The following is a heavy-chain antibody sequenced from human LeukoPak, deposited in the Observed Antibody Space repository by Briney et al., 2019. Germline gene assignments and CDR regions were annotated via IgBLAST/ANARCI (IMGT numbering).Heavy chain of an antibody. D-gene: IGHD6-13*01. CDR3: ARVGSSSWYSFDY. CDR2: IDPNSGGT. CDR1: GYTFTGYY. V-gene: IGHV1-2*06. Sequence: ASVKVSCKASGYTFTGYYMHWVRQAPGQGLEWMGRIDPNSGGTNYVQKFQGRVTMTRDMSISTAYMELSRLRSDDTAVYYCARVGSSSWYSFDYWGQGTLVTVSS. J-gene: IGHJ4*02.